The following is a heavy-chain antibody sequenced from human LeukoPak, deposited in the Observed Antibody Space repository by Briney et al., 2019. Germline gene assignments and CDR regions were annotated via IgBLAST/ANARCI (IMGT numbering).Heavy chain of an antibody. J-gene: IGHJ4*02. CDR1: GFTFSSYS. CDR3: ARHGVAVAGSFDY. D-gene: IGHD6-19*01. Sequence: GGSLRLSCAASGFTFSSYSMNWVRQAPGKGLEWVSYISSSSSTIYYADSVKGRFTISRDNAKNSLYLQMNSLRAEDTAVYYCARHGVAVAGSFDYWGQGTLVTVSS. V-gene: IGHV3-48*01. CDR2: ISSSSSTI.